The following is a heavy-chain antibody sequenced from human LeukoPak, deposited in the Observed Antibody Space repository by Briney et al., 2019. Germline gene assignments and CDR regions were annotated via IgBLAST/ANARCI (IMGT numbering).Heavy chain of an antibody. V-gene: IGHV4-34*01. D-gene: IGHD5-24*01. CDR1: GGSFSGYY. CDR2: INHSGST. J-gene: IGHJ4*02. Sequence: SETLSLTCAVYGGSFSGYYWSWIRQPPGKGLEWIGEINHSGSTNYNPSLESRVTISVDTYKNQFSLKLSSVTAADTAVYYCARGGEMATILAPGYYFDYWGQGTLVTVSS. CDR3: ARGGEMATILAPGYYFDY.